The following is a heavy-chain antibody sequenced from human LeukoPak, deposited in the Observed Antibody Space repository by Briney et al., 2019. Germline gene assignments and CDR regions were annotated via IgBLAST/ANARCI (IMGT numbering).Heavy chain of an antibody. CDR1: GFTFSSYE. Sequence: GGPLRLSCAASGFTFSSYEMNWVRQAPGKGLEWISYISRSGSTIYYADSVKGRFTISRDSAKNSLYLQMHSLRAEDTAFYYCARVNGYDSIGYYFDYWGQGTLVTVSS. J-gene: IGHJ4*02. V-gene: IGHV3-48*03. CDR3: ARVNGYDSIGYYFDY. D-gene: IGHD5-12*01. CDR2: ISRSGSTI.